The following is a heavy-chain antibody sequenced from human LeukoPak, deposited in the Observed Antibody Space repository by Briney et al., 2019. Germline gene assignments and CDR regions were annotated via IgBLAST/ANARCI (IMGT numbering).Heavy chain of an antibody. D-gene: IGHD5-18*01. CDR1: GGSFSGYY. J-gene: IGHJ4*02. V-gene: IGHV4-34*01. CDR3: ARATDSYGIDY. CDR2: INHSGST. Sequence: SETLSLTCAVYGGSFSGYYWSWIRQPPGKGLEWIGEINHSGSTNYNPSLKSRVTISVDTSKNQFSLKLSSVTAADTAVYYCARATDSYGIDYWGQGTLVAVSS.